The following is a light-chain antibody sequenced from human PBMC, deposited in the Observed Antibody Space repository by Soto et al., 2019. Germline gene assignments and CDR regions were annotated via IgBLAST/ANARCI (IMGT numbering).Light chain of an antibody. Sequence: QSVLTQPASLSGSPGQSITISCTGTSSDIGSYNYVSWYQQHPGKAPKLMIFDVSYRPSGISDRFSGSKSGNTASLTISGLQPDDEADYSCSSDGPSSTLFGGGTKVTVL. CDR3: SSDGPSSTL. V-gene: IGLV2-14*03. CDR1: SSDIGSYNY. J-gene: IGLJ3*02. CDR2: DVS.